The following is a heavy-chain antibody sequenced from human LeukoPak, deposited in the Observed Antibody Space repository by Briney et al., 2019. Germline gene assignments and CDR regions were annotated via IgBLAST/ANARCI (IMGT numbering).Heavy chain of an antibody. CDR2: IYNSRST. Sequence: SQTLSLTCTVSGGSISRGGYYWSWIRQHPGKGLKWIGYIYNSRSTYYNPSLKSRVTISVDTSENQFSLKLSSVSAADTAVYYCAGLRGRPHAFDIWGQGTVVTVSS. CDR1: GGSISRGGYY. CDR3: AGLRGRPHAFDI. J-gene: IGHJ3*02. V-gene: IGHV4-31*03. D-gene: IGHD5-12*01.